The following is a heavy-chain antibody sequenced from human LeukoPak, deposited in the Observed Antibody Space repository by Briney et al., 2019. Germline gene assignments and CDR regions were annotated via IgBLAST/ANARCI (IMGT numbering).Heavy chain of an antibody. D-gene: IGHD3-22*01. CDR2: IRYDGSNK. CDR1: GFTFSSYG. Sequence: PGGSLRLSCAASGFTFSSYGMHWVRQAPGKRLEWVAFIRYDGSNKYYADSVKGRFTISRDNSKNTLYLQMNSLRAEDTAVYYCARKSISPPYYDDSSGHYYYFDYWGQGTLVTVSS. J-gene: IGHJ4*02. V-gene: IGHV3-30*02. CDR3: ARKSISPPYYDDSSGHYYYFDY.